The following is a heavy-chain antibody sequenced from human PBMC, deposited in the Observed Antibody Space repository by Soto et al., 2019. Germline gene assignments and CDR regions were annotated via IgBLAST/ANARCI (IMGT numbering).Heavy chain of an antibody. Sequence: AGGSLRLSCAASGFTFSSYAMSWVRQAPGKGLEWVSAISGSGGSTYYADSVKGRFTISRDNSKNTLYLQMNSLRAEDTAVYYCAKPGIAAAGTGWFDPWGQGTLVTVSS. D-gene: IGHD6-13*01. CDR3: AKPGIAAAGTGWFDP. CDR1: GFTFSSYA. CDR2: ISGSGGST. J-gene: IGHJ5*02. V-gene: IGHV3-23*01.